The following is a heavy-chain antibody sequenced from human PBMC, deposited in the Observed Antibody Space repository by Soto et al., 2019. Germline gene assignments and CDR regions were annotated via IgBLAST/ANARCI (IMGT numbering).Heavy chain of an antibody. CDR1: GYTFTSFG. CDR2: ISGYNGKT. D-gene: IGHD3-10*01. CDR3: ARDKMIDDFGLGTFDY. V-gene: IGHV1-18*04. J-gene: IGHJ4*02. Sequence: GASVKVSCKASGYTFTSFGVSWLRQAPGQGPEWLGWISGYNGKTKSAQKVQGRVTLTTDTSTTTAHMELRSLRSDDTAVYYCARDKMIDDFGLGTFDYWGQGTVVTVS.